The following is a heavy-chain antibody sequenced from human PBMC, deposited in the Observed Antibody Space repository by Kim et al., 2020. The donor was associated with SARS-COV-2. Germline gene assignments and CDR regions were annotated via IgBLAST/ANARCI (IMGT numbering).Heavy chain of an antibody. J-gene: IGHJ5*02. Sequence: YNPSLKLRVTISVDTSKNQFALKLSSVNAADTAVYYCAKSPFYDDSGSNHWGQGTLVTVSS. D-gene: IGHD3-10*01. CDR3: AKSPFYDDSGSNH. V-gene: IGHV4-34*01.